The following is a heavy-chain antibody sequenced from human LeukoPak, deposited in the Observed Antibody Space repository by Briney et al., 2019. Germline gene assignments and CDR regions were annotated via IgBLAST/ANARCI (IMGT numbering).Heavy chain of an antibody. CDR2: IKQDGSEK. CDR1: GFTFSSYW. D-gene: IGHD2-21*02. V-gene: IGHV3-7*01. CDR3: ARDPSDFETLGPYY. J-gene: IGHJ4*02. Sequence: GGSLRLSCAASGFTFSSYWMSWVRQAPGKGLEWVANIKQDGSEKYYGDSVKGRFTISKDNAKDSLCLQMNSLRAEDTAVYYCARDPSDFETLGPYYWGQGNLVTVFS.